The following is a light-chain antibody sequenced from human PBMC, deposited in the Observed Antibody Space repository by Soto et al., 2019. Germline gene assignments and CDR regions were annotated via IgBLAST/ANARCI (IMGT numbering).Light chain of an antibody. CDR3: VQSLQTRPWT. J-gene: IGKJ1*01. CDR2: LGS. V-gene: IGKV2-28*01. CDR1: QSLLHSNGYNY. Sequence: DIVMTESPLSLPVTPGEPASISCRSSQSLLHSNGYNYLDWYLQKPGQSPQLLIYLGSNRASGVPDRFSGSGSGTDFALKISRVEAEDVGVYYCVQSLQTRPWTFGPGTKVEIK.